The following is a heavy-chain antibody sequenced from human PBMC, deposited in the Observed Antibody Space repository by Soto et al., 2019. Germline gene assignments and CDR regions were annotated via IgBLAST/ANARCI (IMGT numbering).Heavy chain of an antibody. CDR1: GFTFSNAW. D-gene: IGHD3-9*01. Sequence: GGSLRLSCAASGFTFSNAWMNWVRQAPGKGLEWVGRIKSKTDGGTTDYAAPVKGRFTISRDDSKNTLYLQMNSLKTEDTAVYYCTRVGYDILTGYYSTPSDLYYFDHWGQGTLVTVSS. J-gene: IGHJ4*02. CDR3: TRVGYDILTGYYSTPSDLYYFDH. CDR2: IKSKTDGGTT. V-gene: IGHV3-15*07.